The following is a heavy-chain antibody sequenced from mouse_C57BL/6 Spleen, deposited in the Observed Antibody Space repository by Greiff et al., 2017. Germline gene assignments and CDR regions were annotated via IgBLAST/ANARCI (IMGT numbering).Heavy chain of an antibody. CDR1: GYTFTSYW. CDR3: ASKGYYDYDAFAY. Sequence: QVQLQQPGAELVRPGSSVKLSCKASGYTFTSYWMDWVKQRPGQGLEWIGNIYPSDSETHYNQKFKDKATLTVDKSSSTAYMQLSSLTSEDSAVYYCASKGYYDYDAFAYWGQGTLVTVSA. V-gene: IGHV1-61*01. CDR2: IYPSDSET. D-gene: IGHD2-4*01. J-gene: IGHJ3*01.